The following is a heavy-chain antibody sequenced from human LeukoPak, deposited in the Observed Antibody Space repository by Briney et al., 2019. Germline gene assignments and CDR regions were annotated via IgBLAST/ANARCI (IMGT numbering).Heavy chain of an antibody. J-gene: IGHJ4*02. Sequence: SQTLSLTCSVSGDSISSGSYYWSWIRQSAGKGLEWIGRISTTGNTNYTPSLKSRVTMSLDTSKNQFSLKLSSVTAADTAVYYCAGGTDGDDSSGYLYYWGQGTLVTVSS. V-gene: IGHV4-61*02. D-gene: IGHD3-22*01. CDR3: AGGTDGDDSSGYLYY. CDR1: GDSISSGSYY. CDR2: ISTTGNT.